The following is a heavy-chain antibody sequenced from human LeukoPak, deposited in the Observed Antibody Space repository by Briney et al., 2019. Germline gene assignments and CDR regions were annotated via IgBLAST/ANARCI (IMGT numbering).Heavy chain of an antibody. V-gene: IGHV1-18*01. CDR3: ARVPEDNGYGYGYLIGYYYMDV. D-gene: IGHD5-18*01. CDR2: ISAYNGNT. CDR1: GYTFTSYG. J-gene: IGHJ6*03. Sequence: GASVKVSCKASGYTFTSYGISWVRQAPGQGLEWMGWISAYNGNTNYAQKLQGRVTMTTDTSTSTAYMELRSLRSDDTAVYYCARVPEDNGYGYGYLIGYYYMDVWGKGTTVTVSS.